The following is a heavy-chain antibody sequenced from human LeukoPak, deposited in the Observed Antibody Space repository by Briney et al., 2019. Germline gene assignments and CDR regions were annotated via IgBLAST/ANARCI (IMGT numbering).Heavy chain of an antibody. CDR3: AKVAWSSSGSDY. V-gene: IGHV3-23*01. Sequence: GGSLRLSCAASGFTFSSYDMSWVRQAPGKGLEWVSGINKSGGGTYYADSVKGRFTMSRDNSKNTLFLQMNSLRAEDTAVYYCAKVAWSSSGSDYWGQGTLVTVSS. J-gene: IGHJ4*02. D-gene: IGHD6-19*01. CDR1: GFTFSSYD. CDR2: INKSGGGT.